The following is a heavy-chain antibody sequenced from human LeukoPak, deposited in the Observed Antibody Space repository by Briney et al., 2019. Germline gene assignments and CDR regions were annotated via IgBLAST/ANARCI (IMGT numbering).Heavy chain of an antibody. CDR2: ISSSGSTI. CDR1: GFTFSSYE. D-gene: IGHD2-15*01. V-gene: IGHV3-48*03. CDR3: ARDDCSGGSCYSYYYYGMDV. Sequence: GGSLRLSCAASGFTFSSYEMNWVRQAPGKGLEWVSYISSSGSTIYYADSVKGRFTISRDNAKNSLYLQMNSLRAEDTAVYYCARDDCSGGSCYSYYYYGMDVWGQGTTVTVSS. J-gene: IGHJ6*02.